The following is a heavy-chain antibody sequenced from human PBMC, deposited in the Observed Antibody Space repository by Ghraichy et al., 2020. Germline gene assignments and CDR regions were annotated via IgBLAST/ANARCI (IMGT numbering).Heavy chain of an antibody. V-gene: IGHV3-7*01. CDR2: IKQDGGEK. D-gene: IGHD2-15*01. CDR3: ARDKGGPRWGMDV. Sequence: GGSLRRSCAASGFTFSTYWMSWVRQAPGKGLEWVANIKQDGGEKNYVDSVKGRFTISRDNANNSLFLQMNSLRAEDTAVYYCARDKGGPRWGMDVWGQGTTVTVSS. J-gene: IGHJ6*02. CDR1: GFTFSTYW.